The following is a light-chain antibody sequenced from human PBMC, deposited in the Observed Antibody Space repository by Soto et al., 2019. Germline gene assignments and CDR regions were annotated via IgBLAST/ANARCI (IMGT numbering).Light chain of an antibody. CDR3: QQLNTYPIT. CDR1: QSVSSN. V-gene: IGKV3-15*01. J-gene: IGKJ5*01. Sequence: IVITQSPATLSVSPGERATLSCRASQSVSSNLAWYQQKPGQAPRLPIFGASTRATGFPPRFSGSGSGTGFTLTISSLQSEDFATYYCQQLNTYPITFGQGTRLEIK. CDR2: GAS.